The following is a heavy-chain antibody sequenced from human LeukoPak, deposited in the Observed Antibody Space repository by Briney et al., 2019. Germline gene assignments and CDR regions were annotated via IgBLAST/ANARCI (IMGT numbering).Heavy chain of an antibody. Sequence: PGGSLRLSCAASGFTFDDYAMHWVRQAPGKGLEWVSLISGDGGSTYYADSVKGRFTISRDNRKNSLYLQMNSLRTEDTALYYCARGGYYYDSSGYYPTDYWGQGTLVTVSS. D-gene: IGHD3-22*01. J-gene: IGHJ4*02. V-gene: IGHV3-43*02. CDR2: ISGDGGST. CDR1: GFTFDDYA. CDR3: ARGGYYYDSSGYYPTDY.